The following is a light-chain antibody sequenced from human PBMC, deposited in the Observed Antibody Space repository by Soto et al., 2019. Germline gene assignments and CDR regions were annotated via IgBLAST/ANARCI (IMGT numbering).Light chain of an antibody. CDR1: QGIRNE. CDR3: LQDDDYPFT. CDR2: AAS. V-gene: IGKV1-6*01. Sequence: AIQVTQSPSSLSASVGDRVTITCRASQGIRNELSWYQQKPGKAPKFLIFAASNLQSGVPSGFSGSGSGTDFTRTISSLQPEDFATYFCLQDDDYPFTFGGGTKV. J-gene: IGKJ4*01.